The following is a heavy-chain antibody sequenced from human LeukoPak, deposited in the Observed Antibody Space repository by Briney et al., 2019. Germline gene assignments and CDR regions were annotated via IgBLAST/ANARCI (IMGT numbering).Heavy chain of an antibody. Sequence: GGSLRLSCAASGFTFDDYGMSWLRQAPGKGLEWVSYISSSGSTIYYADSVKGRFTISRDNAKNSLYLQMNSLRAEDTAVYYCARGIRGSSWTPGWFDPWGQGTLVTVSS. CDR3: ARGIRGSSWTPGWFDP. CDR1: GFTFDDYG. D-gene: IGHD6-13*01. J-gene: IGHJ5*02. V-gene: IGHV3-11*01. CDR2: ISSSGSTI.